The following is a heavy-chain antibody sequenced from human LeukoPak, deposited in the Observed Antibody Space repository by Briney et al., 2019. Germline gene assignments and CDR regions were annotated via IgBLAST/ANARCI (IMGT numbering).Heavy chain of an antibody. CDR1: GGTFSSYA. Sequence: GASVKVSCKASGGTFSSYAISWVRQAPGQGLEWMGGIIPIFGTANYAQKFQGRVTITADESTSTAYMELSSMRSEDTAVYYCARDRYCSSTSCYSFTRSFDYWGQGTLVTVSS. D-gene: IGHD2-2*01. CDR2: IIPIFGTA. J-gene: IGHJ4*02. CDR3: ARDRYCSSTSCYSFTRSFDY. V-gene: IGHV1-69*13.